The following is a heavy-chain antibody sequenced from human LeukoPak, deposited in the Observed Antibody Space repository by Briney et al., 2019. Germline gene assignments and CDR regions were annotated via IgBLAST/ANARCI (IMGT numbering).Heavy chain of an antibody. V-gene: IGHV3-48*04. J-gene: IGHJ4*02. Sequence: GGSLRLSCAASGFSFSDYSMEWVRQAPGKGLEWISYISSTSTTIYYADSVRGRFTTSRDNAKNSLYLQMNSLRAEDTAVYYCARGCGLHLSPAPSYYDSRCRYFDAWGQGTLVTVSS. D-gene: IGHD3-22*01. CDR2: ISSTSTTI. CDR1: GFSFSDYS. CDR3: ARGCGLHLSPAPSYYDSRCRYFDA.